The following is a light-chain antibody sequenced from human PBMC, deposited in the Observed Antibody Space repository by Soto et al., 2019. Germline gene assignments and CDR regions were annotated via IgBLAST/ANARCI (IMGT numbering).Light chain of an antibody. J-gene: IGKJ3*01. V-gene: IGKV1-33*01. Sequence: DIQMTQSPSSLSASVGDRATITCRASQDMSNYLNWYQQKPGKAPKLLIYDASNWETGVPARFSGSGSGTDFTLTISSVEAEDIGAYYCIQYDNLPLTFGPGTKVDIK. CDR1: QDMSNY. CDR2: DAS. CDR3: IQYDNLPLT.